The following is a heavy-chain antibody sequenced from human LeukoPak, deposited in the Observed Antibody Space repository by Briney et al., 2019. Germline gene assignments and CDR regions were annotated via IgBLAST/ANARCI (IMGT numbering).Heavy chain of an antibody. D-gene: IGHD1-26*01. J-gene: IGHJ4*02. CDR1: GVAIRRYY. Sequence: LQTLSLTCTVSGVAIRRYYWSWIRQPPGKGLEWIGYVYYSGSAHYNPSLKSRVTLSVDTSKNQFSLKLSSLTAADTAVFYSAGGTYYYFDYWGQGTLVTVSS. CDR2: VYYSGSA. V-gene: IGHV4-59*01. CDR3: AGGTYYYFDY.